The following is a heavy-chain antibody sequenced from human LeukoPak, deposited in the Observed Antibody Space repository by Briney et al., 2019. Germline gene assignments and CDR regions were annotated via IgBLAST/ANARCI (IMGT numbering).Heavy chain of an antibody. V-gene: IGHV4-59*10. J-gene: IGHJ5*02. D-gene: IGHD3-3*01. CDR1: GGSFSSYY. Sequence: PSETLSLTCAVYGGSFSSYYWSWIRQPAGKGMECIGRIYTSGSTNYNPSLKSRVAILVDTSKNQFSLILTSVTAADSAVYYCARHEGAAGVLRFDPWGQGTLVTVSS. CDR2: IYTSGST. CDR3: ARHEGAAGVLRFDP.